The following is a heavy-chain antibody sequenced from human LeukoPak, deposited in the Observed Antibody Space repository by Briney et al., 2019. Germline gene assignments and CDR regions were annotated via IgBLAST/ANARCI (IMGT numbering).Heavy chain of an antibody. D-gene: IGHD1/OR15-1a*01. CDR1: VITFSTFG. V-gene: IGHV3-33*01. J-gene: IGHJ5*02. Sequence: GGSLRLSCAASVITFSTFGVHWVRQAPGKGLEWVAFIWYDGSNTYYADSVKGRFTISRDNSKNTLYLQMNSLRVEDTAVYYCARDGTQTAGPFDPWGQGTLVTVSS. CDR2: IWYDGSNT. CDR3: ARDGTQTAGPFDP.